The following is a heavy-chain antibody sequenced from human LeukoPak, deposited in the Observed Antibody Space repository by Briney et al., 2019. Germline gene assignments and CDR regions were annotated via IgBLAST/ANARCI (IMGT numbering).Heavy chain of an antibody. J-gene: IGHJ4*02. D-gene: IGHD2-2*01. CDR3: ARAEVVVVPAAPFDY. CDR1: GYTFTSYA. V-gene: IGHV3-30*04. Sequence: SCKASGYTFTSYAMHWVRQAPGKGLEWVAVISYDGSNKYYADSVKGRFTISRDNSKNTLYLQMNSLRAEDTAVYYCARAEVVVVPAAPFDYWGQGTLVTVSS. CDR2: ISYDGSNK.